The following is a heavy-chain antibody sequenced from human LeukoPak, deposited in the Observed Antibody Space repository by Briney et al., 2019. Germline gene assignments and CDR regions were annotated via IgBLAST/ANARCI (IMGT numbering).Heavy chain of an antibody. Sequence: GGSLRLSCAASGFTFSSYAMHWVRQAPGKGLEWVSGISWNSGSIGYADSVKGRFTISRDNAKNSLYLQMNSLRAEDTALYYCAKDIGPLVGATTLDYWGQGTLVTVSS. CDR3: AKDIGPLVGATTLDY. CDR1: GFTFSSYA. D-gene: IGHD1-26*01. J-gene: IGHJ4*02. V-gene: IGHV3-9*01. CDR2: ISWNSGSI.